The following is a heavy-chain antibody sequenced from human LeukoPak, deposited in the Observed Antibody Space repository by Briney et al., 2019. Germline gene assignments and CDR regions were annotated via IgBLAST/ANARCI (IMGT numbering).Heavy chain of an antibody. J-gene: IGHJ4*02. D-gene: IGHD2-2*03. V-gene: IGHV4-4*07. CDR3: AKDSGWILFDD. CDR1: GGSINSY. CDR2: ISGSGTI. Sequence: SETLSLTCIVSGGSINSYWSWIRQPAGKGLEWIGRISGSGTITYNPALQSRLTISIDTSKNQFSLKLMSVTAADTAVYYCAKDSGWILFDDWGQGTLVTVSS.